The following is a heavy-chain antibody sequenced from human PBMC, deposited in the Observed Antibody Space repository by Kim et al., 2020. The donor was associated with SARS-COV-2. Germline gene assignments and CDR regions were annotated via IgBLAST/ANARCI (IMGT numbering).Heavy chain of an antibody. Sequence: DSVKGRFTISRDNSKNSLYLQMNGLRTEDTALYYCAKSIAVAGTIPYFDYWGQGTLVTVSS. CDR3: AKSIAVAGTIPYFDY. D-gene: IGHD6-19*01. V-gene: IGHV3-43*01. J-gene: IGHJ4*02.